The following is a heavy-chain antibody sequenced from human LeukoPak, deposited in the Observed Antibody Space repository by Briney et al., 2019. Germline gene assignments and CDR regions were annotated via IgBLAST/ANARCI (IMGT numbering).Heavy chain of an antibody. CDR3: AKDIGSSWYGSFDY. CDR2: ISWNSGSI. CDR1: GFTFDDYA. Sequence: GRSLRLSCAASGFTFDDYAMHWVRQAPGKGLEWVSSISWNSGSIGYADSVKGRFTISRDNAKNSLYLQMNSLRAEDTALYYCAKDIGSSWYGSFDYWGQGTLVTVSS. D-gene: IGHD6-13*01. J-gene: IGHJ4*02. V-gene: IGHV3-9*01.